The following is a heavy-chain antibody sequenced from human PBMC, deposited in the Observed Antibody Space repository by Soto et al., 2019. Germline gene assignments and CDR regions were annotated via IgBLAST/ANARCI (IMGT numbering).Heavy chain of an antibody. J-gene: IGHJ4*02. V-gene: IGHV1-3*01. Sequence: ASVKVSCKASGYTFTSYAMHWVRQAPGQRLEWMGWINAGNGNTKYSQKFQGRVTITRDTSASTAYMELSSLRSEDTAVYYCARGIGAPSVSSVWYFYFENWGQGTLDTVSS. CDR3: ARGIGAPSVSSVWYFYFEN. D-gene: IGHD6-19*01. CDR2: INAGNGNT. CDR1: GYTFTSYA.